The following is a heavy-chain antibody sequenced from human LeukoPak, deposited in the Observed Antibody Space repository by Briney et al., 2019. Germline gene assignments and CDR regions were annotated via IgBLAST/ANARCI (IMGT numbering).Heavy chain of an antibody. CDR1: GFTFSDYY. CDR3: AREIVGAIDY. J-gene: IGHJ4*02. Sequence: GGSLRLSCAASGFTFSDYYMSWIRRAPGKGLEWVSYISSSSSYTNYADSVKGRFTIPRDNAKNSLYLQMNSLRAEDTAVYYCAREIVGAIDYWGQGTLVTVSS. V-gene: IGHV3-11*06. CDR2: ISSSSSYT. D-gene: IGHD1-26*01.